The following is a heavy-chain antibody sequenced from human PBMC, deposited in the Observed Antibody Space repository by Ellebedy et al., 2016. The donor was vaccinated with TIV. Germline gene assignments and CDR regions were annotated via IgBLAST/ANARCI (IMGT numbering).Heavy chain of an antibody. CDR3: ARNDFGSEPYYFDH. Sequence: GGSLRLSCVGSGFSFGTYSLNWVRQAPGKGLEWLAYLSGTSGTIYYADSVRGRCTISRDNAKNSLYLQMNSLTDKDTAVYYCARNDFGSEPYYFDHWGHGTLVIVSS. CDR1: GFSFGTYS. D-gene: IGHD3-10*01. CDR2: LSGTSGTI. V-gene: IGHV3-48*02. J-gene: IGHJ4*01.